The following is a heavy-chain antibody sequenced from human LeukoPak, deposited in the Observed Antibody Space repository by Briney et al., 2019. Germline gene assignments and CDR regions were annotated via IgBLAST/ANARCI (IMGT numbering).Heavy chain of an antibody. CDR1: GYTFTNYD. CDR2: MTPQSGNT. CDR3: TRGDY. Sequence: ASVKVSCKASGYTFTNYDINWVRQAPGQGLEWLGYMTPQSGNTGSAQKLQGRISLTRDTSTGTAYLDLRSLRSEDTAVYYCTRGDYWGQGTLVTVSS. J-gene: IGHJ4*02. V-gene: IGHV1-8*01.